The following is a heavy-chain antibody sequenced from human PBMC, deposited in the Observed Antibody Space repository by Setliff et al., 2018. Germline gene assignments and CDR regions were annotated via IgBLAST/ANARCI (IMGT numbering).Heavy chain of an antibody. Sequence: ASVKVSCKASGYTFTRYGISWVRQAPGKGFEWMGWIGPYNGNTYYAQKFQGRVAITTDTSTSTAYMELRSLRSDDTAVYYCAKGGNITRETYYYYGMDVWGQGTSVTVS. V-gene: IGHV1-18*01. CDR1: GYTFTRYG. J-gene: IGHJ6*02. CDR3: AKGGNITRETYYYYGMDV. D-gene: IGHD1-20*01. CDR2: IGPYNGNT.